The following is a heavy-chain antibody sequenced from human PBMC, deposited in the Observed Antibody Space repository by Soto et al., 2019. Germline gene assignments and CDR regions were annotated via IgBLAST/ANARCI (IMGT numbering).Heavy chain of an antibody. J-gene: IGHJ5*02. D-gene: IGHD3-9*01. CDR2: IYSGGST. CDR1: GFTVSSNY. Sequence: HPGGSLRLSCAASGFTVSSNYMSWVRQAPGKGLEWVSVIYSGGSTYYADSVKGRFTISRDNSKNTLYLQMNSLRAEDTAVYYCARALAAHFDWFQALSWFDPWGQGTLVTVSS. V-gene: IGHV3-66*01. CDR3: ARALAAHFDWFQALSWFDP.